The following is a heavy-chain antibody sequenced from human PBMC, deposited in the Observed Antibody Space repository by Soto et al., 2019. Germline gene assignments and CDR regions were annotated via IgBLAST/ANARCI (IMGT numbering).Heavy chain of an antibody. CDR2: IKHSGST. Sequence: SETLSLTCAVYGGSFSGYYWSWIRQPPGKGLEWIGEIKHSGSTNYNPSLKSRVTISVDTSKNQFSLKLSSVTAADTAVYYCARARPIAAAGLDYWGQGTLVTVSS. V-gene: IGHV4-34*01. CDR1: GGSFSGYY. CDR3: ARARPIAAAGLDY. J-gene: IGHJ4*02. D-gene: IGHD6-13*01.